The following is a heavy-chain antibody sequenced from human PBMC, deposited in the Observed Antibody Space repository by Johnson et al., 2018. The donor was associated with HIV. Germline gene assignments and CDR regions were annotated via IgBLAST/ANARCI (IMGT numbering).Heavy chain of an antibody. Sequence: VQLVESGGGLVQPGGSLRLSCAASGFTVSSNYMSWVRQAPGKGLEWVSVIYSGGSTYYADSVKGRFTISRDNAENSLYLQMNSLRVDDTAVYYCAKQNRVAFDIWGQGTMVTVSS. J-gene: IGHJ3*02. CDR2: IYSGGST. CDR3: AKQNRVAFDI. V-gene: IGHV3-66*04. CDR1: GFTVSSNY.